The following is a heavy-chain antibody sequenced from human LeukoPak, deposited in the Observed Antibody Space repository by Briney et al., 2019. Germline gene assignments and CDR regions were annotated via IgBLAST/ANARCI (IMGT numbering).Heavy chain of an antibody. J-gene: IGHJ6*02. CDR2: ISTYNGNT. D-gene: IGHD3-10*01. CDR3: ARGDYYGSGSYPGAGLDV. Sequence: GASVKVSCKASGYTFSSYGITWVRQAPGQGLEWMGWISTYNGNTNYAQKLQGRVTMATDTSTSTAYMDLRSLRSDDTAVYYCARGDYYGSGSYPGAGLDVWGQGTTVTVSS. CDR1: GYTFSSYG. V-gene: IGHV1-18*01.